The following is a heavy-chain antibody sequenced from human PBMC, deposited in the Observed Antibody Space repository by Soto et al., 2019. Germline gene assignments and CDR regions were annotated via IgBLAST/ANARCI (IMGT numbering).Heavy chain of an antibody. V-gene: IGHV3-9*01. CDR3: VKDRSYDILKHQSDFDY. J-gene: IGHJ4*02. Sequence: EVQLVESGGGLVQPGRSLRLSCVGSGFRFDDYAMHWVRQAPGKGLEWVSGISWNRAGKGYADSVKGRFIISRDNAKDSLYLRMDTLRPEDTAVYFCVKDRSYDILKHQSDFDYWGQGVLVAVSS. CDR2: ISWNRAGK. D-gene: IGHD3-9*01. CDR1: GFRFDDYA.